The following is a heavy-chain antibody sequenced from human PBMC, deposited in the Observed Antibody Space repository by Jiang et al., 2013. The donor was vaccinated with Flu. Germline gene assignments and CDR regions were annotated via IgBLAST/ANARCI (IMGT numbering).Heavy chain of an antibody. V-gene: IGHV3-33*01. CDR3: ARVSALGXCLPRLVLDY. CDR2: IWYDGSNK. Sequence: VQLLESGGGVVQPGRSLRLSCAASGFTFSSYGMHWVRQAPGKGLEWVAVIWYDGSNKYYADSVKGRFTISRDNSKNTLYLQMNSLRAEDTAVYYCARVSALGXCLPRLVLDYVGQGPGHRLL. CDR1: GFTFSSYG. D-gene: IGHD6-13*01. J-gene: IGHJ4*02.